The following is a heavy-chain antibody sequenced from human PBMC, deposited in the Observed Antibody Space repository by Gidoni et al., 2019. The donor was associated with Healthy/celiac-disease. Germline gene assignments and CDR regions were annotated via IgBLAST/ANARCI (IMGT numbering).Heavy chain of an antibody. CDR2: INPSGGST. J-gene: IGHJ6*02. CDR3: ARDMVRQWLASGRSYYGMDV. Sequence: QVQLVQSGAEVKKPGASVKVSCQASGYTFTRYYMHWVRQAPGQGLEWMGIINPSGGSTSYAQKFQGRVTMTRDTSTSTVYMELSSLRSEDTAVYYCARDMVRQWLASGRSYYGMDVWGQGTTVTVSS. CDR1: GYTFTRYY. D-gene: IGHD6-19*01. V-gene: IGHV1-46*01.